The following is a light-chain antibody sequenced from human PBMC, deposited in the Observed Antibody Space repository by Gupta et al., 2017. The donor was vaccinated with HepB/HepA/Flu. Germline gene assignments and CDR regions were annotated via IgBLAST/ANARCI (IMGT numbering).Light chain of an antibody. Sequence: DIQMTQSPSTLSASVGDRVTITCRASQSISDWLAWYQQKPGKAPNLLIYRASTLESGVPSRFSGSGSGTEFTLTISSLQPDDFATYYCREVSGSSWTFGQGTKVEIK. CDR2: RAS. V-gene: IGKV1-5*03. CDR3: REVSGSSWT. CDR1: QSISDW. J-gene: IGKJ1*01.